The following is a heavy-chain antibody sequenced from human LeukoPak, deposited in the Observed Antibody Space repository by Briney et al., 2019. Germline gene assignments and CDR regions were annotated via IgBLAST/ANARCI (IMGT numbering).Heavy chain of an antibody. Sequence: PGGSLRLSCAASGFTFSSYAMIWVRQAPGKGLEWVSGISGSCGTTYYADSVKGRFTISRDNSKNTLYLQMNSLRAEDTAVYYCAKNRGALNYMDVWGKGTTVTVSS. CDR2: ISGSCGTT. D-gene: IGHD1-14*01. J-gene: IGHJ6*03. CDR1: GFTFSSYA. CDR3: AKNRGALNYMDV. V-gene: IGHV3-23*01.